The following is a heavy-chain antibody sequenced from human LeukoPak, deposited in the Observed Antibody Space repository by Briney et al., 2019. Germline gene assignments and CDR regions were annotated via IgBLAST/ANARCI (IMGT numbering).Heavy chain of an antibody. V-gene: IGHV1-69*05. CDR1: GGTFSSYA. CDR3: ARHDFWSGYYKEAYYYYMDV. D-gene: IGHD3-3*01. J-gene: IGHJ6*03. CDR2: IIPIFGTA. Sequence: SVKVSCKASGGTFSSYAISWVRQAPGQGLEWMGGIIPIFGTANYAQKFQGRVTITTDESTGTAYMELSSLRSEDTAVYYCARHDFWSGYYKEAYYYYMDVWGKGTTVTVSS.